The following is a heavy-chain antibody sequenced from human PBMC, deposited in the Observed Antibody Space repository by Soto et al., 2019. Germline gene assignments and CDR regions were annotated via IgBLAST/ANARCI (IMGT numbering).Heavy chain of an antibody. V-gene: IGHV1-18*01. Sequence: QVQLVQSGAEVKKPGASVKVSCKASGYTFTSYGISWVRQAPGQGLEWMGWIGAYNGNTNYAQKLQGRGTMTTGTSTSTAYMELRSLRSDDTAVYYCAREAPGDIVVVPAAVWFDPWGQGTLVTVSS. CDR3: AREAPGDIVVVPAAVWFDP. CDR1: GYTFTSYG. J-gene: IGHJ5*02. CDR2: IGAYNGNT. D-gene: IGHD2-2*01.